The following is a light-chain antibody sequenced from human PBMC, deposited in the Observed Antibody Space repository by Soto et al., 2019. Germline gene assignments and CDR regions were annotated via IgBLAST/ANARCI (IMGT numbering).Light chain of an antibody. J-gene: IGLJ1*01. CDR2: EVT. V-gene: IGLV2-8*01. Sequence: QSALTQPPSASGSPGQSVTISCTGTSSDVGGYNYVSWYQQHPGKAPKLMIYEVTKRPSGVPDRFSGSKSANTASLTVSGLQTEDEADYYCSSYASRNNYVFGTGTKLTVL. CDR1: SSDVGGYNY. CDR3: SSYASRNNYV.